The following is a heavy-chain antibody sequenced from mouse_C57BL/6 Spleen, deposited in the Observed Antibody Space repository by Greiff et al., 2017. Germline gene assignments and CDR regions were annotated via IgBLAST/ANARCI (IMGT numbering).Heavy chain of an antibody. CDR1: GYTFTDYN. Sequence: EVQLQQSGPELVKPGASVKMSCKASGYTFTDYNMHWVKQSHGKSLEWIGYINPNNGGTSYNQKFKGKATLTVTKSSSTAYMELRSLTSEDSAVYYCAREGYYGFDVWGTGTTVTVSS. J-gene: IGHJ1*03. D-gene: IGHD1-1*01. CDR2: INPNNGGT. V-gene: IGHV1-22*01. CDR3: AREGYYGFDV.